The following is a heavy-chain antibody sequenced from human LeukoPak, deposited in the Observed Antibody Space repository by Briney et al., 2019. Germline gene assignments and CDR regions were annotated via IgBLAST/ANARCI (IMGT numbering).Heavy chain of an antibody. CDR1: GFTFSSYA. V-gene: IGHV3-23*01. D-gene: IGHD3-22*01. CDR3: ARVDRGYYFFEYYYMDV. Sequence: GGSLRLSCAASGFTFSSYAMSWVRQAPGKGLEWVSSISSSGDRTYYADSVKGRFTISRDNFKNTLYLQMNSLRAEDTAVYYCARVDRGYYFFEYYYMDVWGKGTTVTISS. CDR2: ISSSGDRT. J-gene: IGHJ6*03.